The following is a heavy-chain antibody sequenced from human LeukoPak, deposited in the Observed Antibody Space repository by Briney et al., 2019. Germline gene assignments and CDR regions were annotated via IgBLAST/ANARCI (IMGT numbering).Heavy chain of an antibody. CDR1: GYTFTSYY. J-gene: IGHJ3*02. CDR2: INPSGGST. D-gene: IGHD2-2*01. CDR3: ARVSVFCSSTSCYDAFDI. Sequence: ASVKVSCKASGYTFTSYYMHWVRQAPGQGLEWMGIINPSGGSTSYAQKFQGRVTMTRDTSTSTVYMELSSLRSEDTAVYYCARVSVFCSSTSCYDAFDIWGQGTMVTVSS. V-gene: IGHV1-46*01.